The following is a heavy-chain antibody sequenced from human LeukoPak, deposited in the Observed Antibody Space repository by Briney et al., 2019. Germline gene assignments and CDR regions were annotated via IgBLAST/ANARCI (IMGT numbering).Heavy chain of an antibody. CDR3: ARDHCSSTSCYLDP. J-gene: IGHJ5*02. D-gene: IGHD2-2*01. CDR2: INPNSGDT. V-gene: IGHV1-2*02. Sequence: ASVKVSCKASGYTFTGYYMHWVRQAPGQGLEWMGWINPNSGDTNYAQKFQGRVTMTRDTSISTAYMELSRLRSADTDVYYCARDHCSSTSCYLDPWGQGTLVTVSS. CDR1: GYTFTGYY.